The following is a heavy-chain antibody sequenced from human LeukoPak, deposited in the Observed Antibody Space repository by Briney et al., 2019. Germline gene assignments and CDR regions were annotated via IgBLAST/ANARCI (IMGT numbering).Heavy chain of an antibody. CDR2: IYHSGST. CDR1: GYSISSGYY. V-gene: IGHV4-38-2*01. Sequence: SETLSLTCAVSGYSISSGYYWGWIRQPPGRGLEWIGSIYHSGSTYYNPSLKSRVTISVDTSKNQFSLKLSSVTAADTAVYYCARHPGGVYDFWSGYYTHFDYWGQGTLVTVSS. D-gene: IGHD3-3*01. CDR3: ARHPGGVYDFWSGYYTHFDY. J-gene: IGHJ4*02.